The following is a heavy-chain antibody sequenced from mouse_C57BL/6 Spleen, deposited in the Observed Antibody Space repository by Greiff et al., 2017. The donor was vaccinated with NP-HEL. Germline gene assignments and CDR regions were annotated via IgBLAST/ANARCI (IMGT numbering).Heavy chain of an antibody. Sequence: EVKVVESGGDLVKPGGSLKLSCAASGFTFSSYGMSWVRQTPDKRLEWVATISSGGSYTYYPDSVKGRFTISRDNAKNTLYLQMSSLKSEDTAMYYCARHSDSYAMDYWGQGTSVTVSS. V-gene: IGHV5-6*01. CDR2: ISSGGSYT. CDR3: ARHSDSYAMDY. J-gene: IGHJ4*01. CDR1: GFTFSSYG.